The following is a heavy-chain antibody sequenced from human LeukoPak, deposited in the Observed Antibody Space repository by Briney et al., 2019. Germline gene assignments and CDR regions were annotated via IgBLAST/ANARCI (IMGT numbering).Heavy chain of an antibody. CDR1: GFTFSDYW. J-gene: IGHJ4*02. V-gene: IGHV3-74*01. CDR3: ARVGATTVDY. D-gene: IGHD1-26*01. CDR2: ISPDGSDT. Sequence: GGSLRLSCTASGFTFSDYWMHWVRQAPGKGLVWVSRISPDGSDTNYADSVKGRFTISRDSAKNSLYLQMNSLRAEDTAVYYCARVGATTVDYWGQGTLVTVSS.